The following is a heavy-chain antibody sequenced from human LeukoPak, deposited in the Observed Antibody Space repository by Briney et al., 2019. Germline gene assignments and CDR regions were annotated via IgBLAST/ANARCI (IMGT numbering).Heavy chain of an antibody. CDR1: GGSISSYY. V-gene: IGHV4-4*07. D-gene: IGHD1-14*01. CDR2: IYTSGST. J-gene: IGHJ4*02. Sequence: SETLSLTCTVSGGSISSYYWSWIRQPAGKGLEWIGRIYTSGSTNYNPSLKSRVTISVDRSNNQSSLKLTSVTAADTAVYYCARGTDARKVGYWGQGTLVTVSS. CDR3: ARGTDARKVGY.